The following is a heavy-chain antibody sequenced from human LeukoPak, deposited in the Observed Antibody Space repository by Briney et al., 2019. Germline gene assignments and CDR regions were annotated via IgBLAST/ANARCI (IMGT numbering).Heavy chain of an antibody. D-gene: IGHD4-23*01. J-gene: IGHJ4*02. CDR3: AREWDYGGNSVVLPY. CDR2: FDPEDGET. V-gene: IGHV1-24*01. CDR1: GYTLTELS. Sequence: ASVKVSCKVSGYTLTELSMHWVRQAPGKGLEWMGGFDPEDGETIYAQKFQGRVTMTEDTSTDTAYMELSSLRSDDTAVYYCAREWDYGGNSVVLPYWGQGTLVTVSS.